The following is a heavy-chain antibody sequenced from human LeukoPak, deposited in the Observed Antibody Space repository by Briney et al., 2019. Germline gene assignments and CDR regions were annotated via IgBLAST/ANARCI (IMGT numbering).Heavy chain of an antibody. CDR3: ARAYEYSSSPVDY. Sequence: TPSETLSLTCTVSGGSISSSSYYWGWIRQPPGKGLEWIGSIYYSGSTYYNPSLKSRVTISVDTSKNQFSLKLSSVTAADTAVYYCARAYEYSSSPVDYWGQGTLVTVSS. CDR1: GGSISSSSYY. CDR2: IYYSGST. J-gene: IGHJ4*02. V-gene: IGHV4-39*07. D-gene: IGHD6-6*01.